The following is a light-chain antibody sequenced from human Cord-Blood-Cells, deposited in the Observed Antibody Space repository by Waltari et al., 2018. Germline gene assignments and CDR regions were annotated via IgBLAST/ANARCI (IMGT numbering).Light chain of an antibody. CDR3: AAWDDSLNGYV. V-gene: IGLV1-44*01. Sequence: SVLTQPPSASGTPGQRVTISCSGSTSHTGSNTLKCYQQLPGTAPKLLIYSNNQRPSGVPDRFSGSKSGTSASLAISGLQSEDEADYYCAAWDDSLNGYVFGTGTKVTVL. CDR1: TSHTGSNT. J-gene: IGLJ1*01. CDR2: SNN.